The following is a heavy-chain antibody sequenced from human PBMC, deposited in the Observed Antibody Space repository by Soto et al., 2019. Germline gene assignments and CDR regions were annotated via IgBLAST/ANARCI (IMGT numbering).Heavy chain of an antibody. CDR2: IYYNGNT. CDR1: GGSISSGGYY. CDR3: ARCSLLVIPVPGFDP. J-gene: IGHJ5*02. Sequence: QVQLQESGPGLVKPSQTLSLTCTVSGGSISSGGYYWSWIRQHPGRGLEWIGYIYYNGNTYYNPSLNLRVTVSVATSKNQFSRNVRAVTAADTAVYYCARCSLLVIPVPGFDPWGQGTLVTVSS. V-gene: IGHV4-31*03. D-gene: IGHD2-21*01.